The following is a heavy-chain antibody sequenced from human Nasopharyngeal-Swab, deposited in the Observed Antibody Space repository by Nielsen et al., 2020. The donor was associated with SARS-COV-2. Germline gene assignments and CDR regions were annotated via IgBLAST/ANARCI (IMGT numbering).Heavy chain of an antibody. Sequence: GESLKISCAASGFTFSSYGMHWVRQAPGKRLEWVAVISYDGSNKYYADSVKGRFTISRDNSKNTLYLQMNSLRAEDTAVYYCAKDEGYYDFWSGYFPDRADYYYYYGMDVWGQGTTVTVSS. J-gene: IGHJ6*02. CDR3: AKDEGYYDFWSGYFPDRADYYYYYGMDV. D-gene: IGHD3-3*01. CDR2: ISYDGSNK. CDR1: GFTFSSYG. V-gene: IGHV3-30*18.